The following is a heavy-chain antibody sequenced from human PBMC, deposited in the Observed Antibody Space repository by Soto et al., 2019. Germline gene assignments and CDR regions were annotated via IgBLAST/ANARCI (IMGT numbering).Heavy chain of an antibody. CDR2: IYPGDSDT. J-gene: IGHJ4*02. CDR1: GYSFTSYW. V-gene: IGHV5-51*01. D-gene: IGHD2-2*01. Sequence: LGESLKISCKGSGYSFTSYWIGWVRQMPGKGLEWMGIIYPGDSDTRYSPSFQGQVTISADKSISTAYLQWSSLKASDTAMYYCARLLVVPAALSAGYYLDYWGQGPLVTVSS. CDR3: ARLLVVPAALSAGYYLDY.